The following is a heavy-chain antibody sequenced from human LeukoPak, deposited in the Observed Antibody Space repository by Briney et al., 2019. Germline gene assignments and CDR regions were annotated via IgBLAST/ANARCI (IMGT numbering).Heavy chain of an antibody. Sequence: GGSLRLSCAASGFTFSSYWMSWVRQAPGKGLEWVANIKQDGSEKYYVDSVKGRFTISRDNAKNSLYPQMNSLRAEDTAVYYCARDVCSGGSCYFDYWGQGTLVTVSS. V-gene: IGHV3-7*01. J-gene: IGHJ4*02. D-gene: IGHD2-15*01. CDR2: IKQDGSEK. CDR3: ARDVCSGGSCYFDY. CDR1: GFTFSSYW.